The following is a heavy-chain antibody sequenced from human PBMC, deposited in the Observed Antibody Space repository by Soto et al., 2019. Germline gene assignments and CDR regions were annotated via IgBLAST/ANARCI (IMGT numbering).Heavy chain of an antibody. V-gene: IGHV1-3*01. CDR1: GYTFTSYA. CDR3: ARGRITMVRGVIIGYYYGMDV. Sequence: QVQLVQSGAEVKKPGASVKVSCKASGYTFTSYAMHWVRQAPGQRLEWMGWINAGNGNTKYSQKLQGRVTITRDTSASTAYTELSSLRSEDTAVYYCARGRITMVRGVIIGYYYGMDVWGQGTTVTVSS. J-gene: IGHJ6*02. CDR2: INAGNGNT. D-gene: IGHD3-10*01.